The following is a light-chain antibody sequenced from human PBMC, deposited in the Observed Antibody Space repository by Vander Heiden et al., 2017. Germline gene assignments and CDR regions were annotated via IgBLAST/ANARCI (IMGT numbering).Light chain of an antibody. J-gene: IGLJ2*01. CDR3: TSYTNTSPLI. CDR2: DVS. Sequence: HSPLSQPAPVSGFPGRSITISSTGTSSYVGRYNYVSWYQHHPGKAPKLLIDDVSNRPSGVSYRFSGSKSGNTASLTISGLQAEDEANYYCTSYTNTSPLIFGGGTTLTVL. CDR1: SSYVGRYNY. V-gene: IGLV2-14*03.